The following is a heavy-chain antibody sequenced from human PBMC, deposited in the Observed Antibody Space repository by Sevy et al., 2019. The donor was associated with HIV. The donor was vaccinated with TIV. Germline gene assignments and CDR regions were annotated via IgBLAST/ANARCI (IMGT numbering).Heavy chain of an antibody. V-gene: IGHV3-21*01. CDR3: ARDRRTLNYYGSSGYNYYFDY. J-gene: IGHJ4*02. D-gene: IGHD3-22*01. CDR1: GFTFSTYN. CDR2: ITDSSNYI. Sequence: GGSLRLSCAASGFTFSTYNMNWVRQAPGKGLEWVSSITDSSNYIYHAGSVKGRFTISRDNAKNSLYLQMNSLRAEDRAVYFCARDRRTLNYYGSSGYNYYFDYWGQGTLVTVSS.